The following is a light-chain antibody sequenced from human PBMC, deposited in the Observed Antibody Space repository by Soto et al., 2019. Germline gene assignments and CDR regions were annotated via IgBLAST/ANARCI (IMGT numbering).Light chain of an antibody. CDR3: CSYAGSSTFEV. V-gene: IGLV1-44*01. Sequence: QSVLTQPPSASGTPGQRVTISCAGSYSNIGSNTVNWYQQFPGAAPKLLISTNNQRPSGVPDRFSGSKSGTSASLTITGLQSDDEAVYYCCSYAGSSTFEVFGGGTKLTVL. CDR1: YSNIGSNT. J-gene: IGLJ3*02. CDR2: TNN.